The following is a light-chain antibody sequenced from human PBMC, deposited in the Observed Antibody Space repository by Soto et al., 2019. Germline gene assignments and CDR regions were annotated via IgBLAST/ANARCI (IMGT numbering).Light chain of an antibody. Sequence: EIVMTQSPATLSVSPGERATLSCRASQSVSSTFAWYQQKPGQAPRLLIYGASTRATGIPARFSGSGSGTEFTLTISSLQSEDFAVYYCQQYGSSPVTFGGGAKVEI. J-gene: IGKJ4*01. CDR1: QSVSST. CDR3: QQYGSSPVT. V-gene: IGKV3-15*01. CDR2: GAS.